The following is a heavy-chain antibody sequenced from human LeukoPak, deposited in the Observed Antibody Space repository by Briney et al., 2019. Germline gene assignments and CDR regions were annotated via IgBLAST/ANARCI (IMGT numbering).Heavy chain of an antibody. J-gene: IGHJ3*02. CDR3: ARDQAAMVSDAFDI. D-gene: IGHD5-18*01. CDR2: IYSSGST. V-gene: IGHV3-66*01. CDR1: GFTVSSNH. Sequence: PGGSLRLSCAASGFTVSSNHMNWVRQAPGKGLEWVSVIYSSGSTYYADSVKGRFTISRDNSKNTLYLQMNSLRAEDTAVYYCARDQAAMVSDAFDIWGQGTMVTVSS.